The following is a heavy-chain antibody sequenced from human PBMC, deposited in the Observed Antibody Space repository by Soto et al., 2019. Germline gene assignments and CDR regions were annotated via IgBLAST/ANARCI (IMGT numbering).Heavy chain of an antibody. J-gene: IGHJ4*02. D-gene: IGHD6-19*01. CDR3: AKDPAVAGTFYFDY. Sequence: GGSLRLSCAASGFTFDDYAMHWVRQAPGKGLEWVSGISWNSGSIGYADSVKGRFTISRDNAKNSLYLQMNSLRAEDTALYYCAKDPAVAGTFYFDYWGQGTLVTVSS. CDR2: ISWNSGSI. CDR1: GFTFDDYA. V-gene: IGHV3-9*01.